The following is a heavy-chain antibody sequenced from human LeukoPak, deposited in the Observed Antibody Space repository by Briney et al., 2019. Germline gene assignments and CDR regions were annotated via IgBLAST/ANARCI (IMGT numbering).Heavy chain of an antibody. V-gene: IGHV5-51*01. CDR2: IYPGDSET. CDR3: ARRLLRYFDWLSDAFDI. Sequence: GESLRISCKGSGYRFTNYWIGWVRQMPGKGLEWMGIIYPGDSETRYSPSFQGQVTISADKSISTAYLQWSSLKASDTAMYYCARRLLRYFDWLSDAFDIWGQGTMVTVSS. CDR1: GYRFTNYW. J-gene: IGHJ3*02. D-gene: IGHD3-9*01.